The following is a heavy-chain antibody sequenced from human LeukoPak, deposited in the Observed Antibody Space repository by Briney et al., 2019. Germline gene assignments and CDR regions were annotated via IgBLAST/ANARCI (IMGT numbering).Heavy chain of an antibody. CDR3: AKDQGYCTNGVCLTFDY. D-gene: IGHD2-8*01. CDR2: ISGSGGST. J-gene: IGHJ4*02. CDR1: GFTFSSYA. V-gene: IGHV3-23*01. Sequence: PGGSLRFSCAASGFTFSSYAMSWARQAPGKRLEWVSAISGSGGSTYYADSVKGRFTISRDNSKITLYLQRHSLIVEDTAVYYCAKDQGYCTNGVCLTFDYWGQGTLVTVSS.